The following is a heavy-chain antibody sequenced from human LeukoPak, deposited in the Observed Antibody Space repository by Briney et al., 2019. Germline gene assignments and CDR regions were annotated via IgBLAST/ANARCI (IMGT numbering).Heavy chain of an antibody. CDR1: GYSLSSGYY. D-gene: IGHD4-17*01. CDR2: VDHSGST. Sequence: SETLSLTCTVSGYSLSSGYYWGWIRQPPGKGLEWIGSVDHSGSTNYNPSLKSRVTISVDTSKNQFSLKLSSVTAADTAVYYCARPMTTVTSDAFDIWGQGTMVTVSS. V-gene: IGHV4-38-2*02. J-gene: IGHJ3*02. CDR3: ARPMTTVTSDAFDI.